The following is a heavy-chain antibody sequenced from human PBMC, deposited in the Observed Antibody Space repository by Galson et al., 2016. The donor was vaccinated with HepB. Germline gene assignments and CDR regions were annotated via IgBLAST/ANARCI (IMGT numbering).Heavy chain of an antibody. J-gene: IGHJ4*02. D-gene: IGHD6-19*01. CDR1: GFSLSSYW. CDR3: VRDGSGGWHFDN. V-gene: IGHV3-7*01. CDR2: VKYDGSEK. Sequence: SLRLSCAASGFSLSSYWMSWVRQAPGKGLEWVANVKYDGSEKYYVDSVKGRFTISRGNAKNSMSLQMNSLSAEDTAVYYCVRDGSGGWHFDNWGQGTLLTVSS.